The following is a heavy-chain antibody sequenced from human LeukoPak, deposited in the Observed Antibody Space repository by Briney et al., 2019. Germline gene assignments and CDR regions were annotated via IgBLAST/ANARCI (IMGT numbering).Heavy chain of an antibody. Sequence: GGSLRLSCAASGFTFSSYAMSWVRQVPGKGLEWVSAFSASVGSTHYADSVKGRFTISRDISKNTLYLDMNSLRAEDTAIYYCAKAAEDSRSYYRFYFDYWGQGTLVTVSS. J-gene: IGHJ4*02. CDR2: FSASVGST. V-gene: IGHV3-23*01. D-gene: IGHD3-22*01. CDR1: GFTFSSYA. CDR3: AKAAEDSRSYYRFYFDY.